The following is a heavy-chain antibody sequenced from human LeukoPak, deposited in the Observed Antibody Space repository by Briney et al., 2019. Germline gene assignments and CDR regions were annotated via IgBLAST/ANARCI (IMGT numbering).Heavy chain of an antibody. Sequence: PSEALSLTCLVSGASVSTSHWNWIRQLPGKGLEWIGCLSYTGKTDYNPSLTSRVTISLGTSKNQVSLKLRSVTAADTAVYYFSEGYFGAFDPWGQGTLGVGSS. CDR2: LSYTGKT. CDR3: SEGYFGAFDP. CDR1: GASVSTSH. J-gene: IGHJ5*02. D-gene: IGHD2/OR15-2a*01. V-gene: IGHV4-59*02.